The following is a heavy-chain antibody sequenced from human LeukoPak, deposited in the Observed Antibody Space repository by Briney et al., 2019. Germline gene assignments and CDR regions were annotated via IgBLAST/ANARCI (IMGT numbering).Heavy chain of an antibody. Sequence: GGSLRLSCAASGFTFSDYYMSWIRQAPGKGLEWVSYLSSSGSSIYYADSAKGRFTISRNNAKNSLFLQMNSLRAEDTAVYYCARVADSWPGYYYYFMDVWGKGTTVTVSS. CDR2: LSSSGSSI. V-gene: IGHV3-11*01. CDR3: ARVADSWPGYYYYFMDV. CDR1: GFTFSDYY. D-gene: IGHD6-13*01. J-gene: IGHJ6*03.